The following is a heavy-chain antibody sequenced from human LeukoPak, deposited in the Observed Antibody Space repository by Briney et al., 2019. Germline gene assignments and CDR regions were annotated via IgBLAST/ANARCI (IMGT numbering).Heavy chain of an antibody. CDR2: IIPILGIA. CDR3: ARDPAGWLQSTDY. Sequence: SVKVSCKASGGTFSSYAISWVRQAPGQGLEWMGRIIPILGIANYAQKFQGRVTITADKSTSTAYMELSSLRSEDTAVYYCARDPAGWLQSTDYWGQGTLVTVSS. CDR1: GGTFSSYA. V-gene: IGHV1-69*04. D-gene: IGHD5-24*01. J-gene: IGHJ4*02.